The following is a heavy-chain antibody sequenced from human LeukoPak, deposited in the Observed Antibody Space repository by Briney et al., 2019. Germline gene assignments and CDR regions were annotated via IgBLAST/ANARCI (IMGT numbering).Heavy chain of an antibody. CDR1: GYSFNSCG. J-gene: IGHJ4*02. V-gene: IGHV1-18*01. CDR2: ISAYDSYT. D-gene: IGHD6-13*01. Sequence: SVKLSLKCSGYSFNSCGISLIRQGPGQGLGLVGLISAYDSYTNYSQKLQGGVTMTTDTSTSTAYMELRSLGFDDTAVYYCARPQESNSWSPFDYWGQGTLVTVSS. CDR3: ARPQESNSWSPFDY.